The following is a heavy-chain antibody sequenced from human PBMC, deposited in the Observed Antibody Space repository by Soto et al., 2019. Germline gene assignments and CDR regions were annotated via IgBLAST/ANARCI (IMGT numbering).Heavy chain of an antibody. D-gene: IGHD6-6*01. V-gene: IGHV4-31*03. Sequence: SETLSLTCTVSSGSISSGDYFWTWIRQQPGKGLEWIGYISSSGSTYYNPSLMSRLTISVDSSVNQFSLNLSSVTAADAAVYYCARGSFSSSSSWFDPWGQGTLVTVSS. CDR1: SGSISSGDYF. J-gene: IGHJ5*02. CDR3: ARGSFSSSSSWFDP. CDR2: ISSSGST.